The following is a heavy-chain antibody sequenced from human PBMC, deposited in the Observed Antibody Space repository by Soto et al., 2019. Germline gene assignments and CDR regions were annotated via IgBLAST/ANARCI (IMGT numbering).Heavy chain of an antibody. CDR3: ARDGPALGPGSRYYYMDV. CDR1: GGTFSSYT. V-gene: IGHV1-69*04. J-gene: IGHJ6*03. CDR2: IIPILGIA. Sequence: ASVKVSCKASGGTFSSYTINWVRQAPGQGLEWMGRIIPILGIANYAQKFQGRVTITADKSTSTAYMELSSLRSEDTAVYYCARDGPALGPGSRYYYMDVWGKGTTVTVSS.